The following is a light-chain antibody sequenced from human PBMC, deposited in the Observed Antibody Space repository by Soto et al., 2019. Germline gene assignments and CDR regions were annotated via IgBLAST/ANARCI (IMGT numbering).Light chain of an antibody. CDR3: QQYNNWPPELT. CDR2: RAS. V-gene: IGKV3-15*01. Sequence: EIVMTQSPATLSVSPGETATLSCRASQSVSSNLAWYQHIPGQAPRLLIYRASTRATGIPARFSGSGSGTEFTLTIGNLQSEDFAVYYCQQYNNWPPELTFGGGTKVEI. CDR1: QSVSSN. J-gene: IGKJ4*01.